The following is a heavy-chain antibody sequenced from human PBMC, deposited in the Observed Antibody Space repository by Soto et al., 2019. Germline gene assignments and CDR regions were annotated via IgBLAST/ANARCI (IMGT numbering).Heavy chain of an antibody. J-gene: IGHJ4*02. CDR1: GFTFSGYA. CDR2: ISYDGSDK. CDR3: AGERDCFDD. Sequence: QVQLVESGGGVVQPGRSLRLSCAASGFTFSGYAMHWVRQAPGKGLEWVAFISYDGSDKFYSDSVKGRFTISRDNSKNTLYLQMNSLRDEDTAVYYCAGERDCFDDWGQGTLVTVSS. D-gene: IGHD2-21*01. V-gene: IGHV3-30-3*01.